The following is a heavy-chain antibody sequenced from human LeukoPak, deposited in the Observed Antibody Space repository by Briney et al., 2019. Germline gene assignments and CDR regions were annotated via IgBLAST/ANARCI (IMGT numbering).Heavy chain of an antibody. D-gene: IGHD3-10*01. CDR3: ARGDYGSGDAFDI. Sequence: TGGSLRLSCAASGFTFSSYWMHWVRQAPGKGLVWVSRINSDGSSTSYADSVKGRFTISRDNAKNTLYLQMNSLRAEDTAVYYCARGDYGSGDAFDIWGQGTMVTVSS. CDR2: INSDGSST. CDR1: GFTFSSYW. J-gene: IGHJ3*02. V-gene: IGHV3-74*01.